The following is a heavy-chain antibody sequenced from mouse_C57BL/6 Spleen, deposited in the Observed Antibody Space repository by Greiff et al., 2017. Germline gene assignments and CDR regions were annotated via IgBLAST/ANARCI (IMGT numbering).Heavy chain of an antibody. CDR2: IDPSDSYT. D-gene: IGHD1-1*01. CDR1: GYTFTSYW. V-gene: IGHV1-69*01. J-gene: IGHJ4*01. CDR3: ARRYGSSYYAMDY. Sequence: QVQLQQPGAELVMPGASVKLSCKASGYTFTSYWMHWVKQRPGQGLEWIGEIDPSDSYTNYNQKFKGKSTLTVDKSSSTAYMQLSSLTSEDSAVYDCARRYGSSYYAMDYWGQGTSVTVSS.